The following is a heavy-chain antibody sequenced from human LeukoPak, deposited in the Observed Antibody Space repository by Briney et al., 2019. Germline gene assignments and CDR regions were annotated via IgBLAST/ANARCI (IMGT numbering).Heavy chain of an antibody. CDR3: AKAPPRGRFLEWLADY. CDR2: ISGSGGST. CDR1: GFTFSSYA. J-gene: IGHJ4*02. Sequence: GGSLRLSCAASGFTFSSYAMSWVRQAPGKGLEWVSAISGSGGSTYYADSVKGRFTISRDNSKNTLYLQMNSLRAEDTAVYYRAKAPPRGRFLEWLADYWGQGTLVTVSS. V-gene: IGHV3-23*01. D-gene: IGHD3-3*01.